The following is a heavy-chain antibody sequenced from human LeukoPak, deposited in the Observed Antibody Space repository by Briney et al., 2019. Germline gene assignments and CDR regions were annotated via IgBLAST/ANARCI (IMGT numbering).Heavy chain of an antibody. V-gene: IGHV4-34*01. J-gene: IGHJ4*02. CDR3: ARSTIFGVVNIDY. CDR2: INHSGST. Sequence: SETLSLTCAVYGGSLSGYYWSWIRQPPGKGLEWIGEINHSGSTNYNPSLKSRVTISVDTSKNQFSLKLSSVTAADTAVYYCARSTIFGVVNIDYWGQGTLVTVSS. D-gene: IGHD3-3*01. CDR1: GGSLSGYY.